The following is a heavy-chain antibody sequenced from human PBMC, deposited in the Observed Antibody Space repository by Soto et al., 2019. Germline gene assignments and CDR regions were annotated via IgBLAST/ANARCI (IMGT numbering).Heavy chain of an antibody. CDR3: APRLAATVVAPSLLY. V-gene: IGHV3-23*01. CDR2: SSGSGDET. D-gene: IGHD6-25*01. CDR1: GFTVGSYA. J-gene: IGHJ4*01. Sequence: EVQVLESGGGLVQPGGSLRLSCAASGFTVGSYAMTWVRQAPGKGLEWVSGSSGSGDETYYADSVKGRFTVFRDNSKNTVYMQMNSLRGEDTALYFCAPRLAATVVAPSLLYWGHGTLVTVSS.